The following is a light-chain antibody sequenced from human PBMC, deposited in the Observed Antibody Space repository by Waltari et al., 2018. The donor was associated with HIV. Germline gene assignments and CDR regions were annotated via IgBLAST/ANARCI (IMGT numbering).Light chain of an antibody. Sequence: EIGMTQSPATLSVSPGERATLPCRASQSVSSNLAWYQQKPGQAPRLLVYGASTRATGIPARFSGSGSGTEFTLTISSLQSEDFAVYYCQQYNNWHPWTFGQGTKVEIK. V-gene: IGKV3-15*01. J-gene: IGKJ1*01. CDR2: GAS. CDR1: QSVSSN. CDR3: QQYNNWHPWT.